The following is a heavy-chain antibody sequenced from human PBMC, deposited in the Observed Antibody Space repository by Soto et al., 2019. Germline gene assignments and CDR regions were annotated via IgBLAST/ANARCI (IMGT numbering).Heavy chain of an antibody. V-gene: IGHV3-21*01. CDR1: GFGFTFSNYN. CDR3: AGTCGWEDS. CDR2: ISSSGHMT. D-gene: IGHD2-21*01. J-gene: IGHJ4*02. Sequence: EVQLVESGGGLVRPGGSLSLSCAASGFGFTFSNYNMNWIRQAPGQGLEWVSSISSSGHMTFYAPSVNCRFTKSRDNGKNSLYRQMYSLSAEDTGVYFCAGTCGWEDSWGPGTLVNASS.